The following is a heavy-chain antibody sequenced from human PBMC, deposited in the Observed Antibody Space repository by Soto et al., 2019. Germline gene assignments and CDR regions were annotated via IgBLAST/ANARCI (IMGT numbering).Heavy chain of an antibody. J-gene: IGHJ5*02. CDR1: GGTFSSYT. D-gene: IGHD7-27*01. CDR3: ARAGSGLTGWFDP. CDR2: IIPILVIA. V-gene: IGHV1-69*02. Sequence: QVQLVQSGAEVKKPGSSVKVSCKASGGTFSSYTISWVRQAPGQGLEWMGRIIPILVIANYAQKFQGRVTITADKSTITAYMALSSLRSEDTAVYYCARAGSGLTGWFDPWGQGTLVTVSS.